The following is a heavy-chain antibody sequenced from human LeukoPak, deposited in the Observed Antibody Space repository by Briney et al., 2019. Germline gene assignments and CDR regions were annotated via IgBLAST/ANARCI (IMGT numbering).Heavy chain of an antibody. CDR3: AKDHREDPDYMDV. Sequence: ASVKVSCKASGYTFTSYYMHWVRQAPGQGLEWMGIINPSGGSTSYAQKFQGRVTMTTDTSTSTAYMELRSLRPDDTAVYYCAKDHREDPDYMDVWGKGTTVTISS. CDR1: GYTFTSYY. V-gene: IGHV1-46*01. D-gene: IGHD1-26*01. CDR2: INPSGGST. J-gene: IGHJ6*03.